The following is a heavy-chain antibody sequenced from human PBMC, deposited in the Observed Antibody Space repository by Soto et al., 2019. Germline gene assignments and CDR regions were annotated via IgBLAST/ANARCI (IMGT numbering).Heavy chain of an antibody. V-gene: IGHV1-69*01. Sequence: QVQLVQSGAEVKKPGSSVKVSCKASGGTFSSYAISWVRQAPGQGLEWMGGIIPIFGTANYAQKFQGRVTITADESTSTAYMELGSLRFEDRAVYYYARDPLRMSPVADKSELQYYYYYYGMHVWGQGTTVTVSS. CDR3: ARDPLRMSPVADKSELQYYYYYYGMHV. J-gene: IGHJ6*02. CDR2: IIPIFGTA. D-gene: IGHD6-19*01. CDR1: GGTFSSYA.